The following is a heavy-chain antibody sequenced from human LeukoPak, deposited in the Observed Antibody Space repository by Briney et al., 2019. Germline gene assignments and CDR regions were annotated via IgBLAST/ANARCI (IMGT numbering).Heavy chain of an antibody. CDR2: ISWNSGSI. Sequence: GGSLRLSCAASGFTFDDYAMHWVRQAPGKGLEWVSGISWNSGSIGYADSVKGRFTISRDNAKNSLCLQMNSLRAEDTALYYCAKDMGTYYYDSSGYDYWGQGTLVTVSS. CDR1: GFTFDDYA. CDR3: AKDMGTYYYDSSGYDY. J-gene: IGHJ4*02. V-gene: IGHV3-9*01. D-gene: IGHD3-22*01.